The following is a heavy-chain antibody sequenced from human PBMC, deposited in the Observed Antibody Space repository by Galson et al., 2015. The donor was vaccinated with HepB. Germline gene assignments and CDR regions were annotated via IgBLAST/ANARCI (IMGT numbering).Heavy chain of an antibody. Sequence: SLRLSCAASRFTFSVFGMHWVRQAPGKGLEWVAVISYDGSNKYYADSVKGRFTISRDNSKNTLFLQMNSLSAEDTAVYYCVKRTSKGLMDVWGKGTTVIVSS. J-gene: IGHJ6*03. CDR2: ISYDGSNK. V-gene: IGHV3-30*18. CDR3: VKRTSKGLMDV. CDR1: RFTFSVFG.